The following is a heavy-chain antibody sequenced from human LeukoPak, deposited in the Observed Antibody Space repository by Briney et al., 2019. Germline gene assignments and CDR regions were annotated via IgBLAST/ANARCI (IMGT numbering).Heavy chain of an antibody. CDR2: IIPIFGTT. D-gene: IGHD5-24*01. J-gene: IGHJ4*02. CDR1: GGTFSSYA. V-gene: IGHV1-69*06. CDR3: ARARGDGYNWRY. Sequence: SVKVSCKASGGTFSSYAISWVRQAPGQGLEWMGGIIPIFGTTNYAQKFQGRVTITADKSTSTAYMELGRLRSEDTAVYYCARARGDGYNWRYWGQGTLVTVSS.